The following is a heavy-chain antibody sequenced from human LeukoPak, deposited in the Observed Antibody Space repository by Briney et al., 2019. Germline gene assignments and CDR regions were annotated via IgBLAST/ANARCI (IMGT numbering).Heavy chain of an antibody. Sequence: GESLKISCKGSGYSFTSYWIGWVRQMPGKGLEWMGIIYPGDSDTRYSPSFQGQVTISADKSISTAYLQWSSLKASDTAMYYCARTLYIYGDYRLNWFDPWGQGTLVTVSS. CDR3: ARTLYIYGDYRLNWFDP. CDR2: IYPGDSDT. J-gene: IGHJ5*02. CDR1: GYSFTSYW. V-gene: IGHV5-51*01. D-gene: IGHD4-17*01.